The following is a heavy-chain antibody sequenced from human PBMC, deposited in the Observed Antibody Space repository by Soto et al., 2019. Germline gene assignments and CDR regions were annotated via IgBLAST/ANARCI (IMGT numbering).Heavy chain of an antibody. CDR3: ARDNDRLQLGGNYYYILYV. CDR1: GGTFSSSA. Sequence: QVQLVQSGAEMKAPGSSVKVSCKTSGGTFSSSAISCLRQAPGQGLEWMGGLIPLFRTPDYAQKFQGRVTIAAYESTSTAYMEPSSLRSEDPAVYYCARDNDRLQLGGNYYYILYVWGQGTTITFSS. V-gene: IGHV1-69*12. J-gene: IGHJ6*02. D-gene: IGHD4-4*01. CDR2: LIPLFRTP.